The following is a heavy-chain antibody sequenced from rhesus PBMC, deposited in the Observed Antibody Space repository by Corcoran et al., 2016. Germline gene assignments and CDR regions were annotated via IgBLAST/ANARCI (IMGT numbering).Heavy chain of an antibody. CDR3: ARRGYSSGWYGRFDY. CDR2: IYWDDDK. D-gene: IGHD6-31*01. V-gene: IGHV2-174*01. Sequence: QVTLKESGPALVKPTQTLTLTCTFSGFSISTSGMGVGWIRQPPGKALEWLALIYWDDDKYYSTSLKSRLTISKDTSKNQVVLTMTNMDPVDTATYYCARRGYSSGWYGRFDYWGQGVLVTVSS. CDR1: GFSISTSGMG. J-gene: IGHJ4*01.